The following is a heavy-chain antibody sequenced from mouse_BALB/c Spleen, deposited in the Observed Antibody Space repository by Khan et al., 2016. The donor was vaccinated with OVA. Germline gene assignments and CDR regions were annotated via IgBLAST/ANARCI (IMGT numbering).Heavy chain of an antibody. CDR3: ARSGWLPHYSMDY. CDR1: GFSLSASGMA. J-gene: IGHJ4*01. CDR2: IYWDDDK. V-gene: IGHV8-12*01. Sequence: QVTLKESGPGILQTSQTLSLTCSFSGFSLSASGMAVSWIRQPSGKGLEWLAHIYWDDDKLSNPSLKSRLPISKDTSSNRGVLNITSVDTADSATYDCARSGWLPHYSMDYWGQGTSVTVSS. D-gene: IGHD2-3*01.